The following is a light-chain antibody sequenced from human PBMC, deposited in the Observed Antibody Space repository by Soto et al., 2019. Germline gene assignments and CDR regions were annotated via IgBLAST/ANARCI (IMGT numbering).Light chain of an antibody. V-gene: IGLV2-23*01. CDR3: CSYAGNNTYV. Sequence: QSALTQPASVSGSPGQSITISCTGTSSDVGSYNLVSWYQQHPGKAPKVMIYEGSKRPSGVSNRFSGSKSGNTASLTISGLQAEDEADYYCCSYAGNNTYVFGTGTKVTVL. CDR1: SSDVGSYNL. CDR2: EGS. J-gene: IGLJ1*01.